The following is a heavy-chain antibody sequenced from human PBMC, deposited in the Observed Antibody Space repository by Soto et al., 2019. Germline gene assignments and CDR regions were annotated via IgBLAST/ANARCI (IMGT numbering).Heavy chain of an antibody. CDR3: VRDWRDGYDHSFNH. J-gene: IGHJ4*02. Sequence: EVQLVESGGGLVQPGGSLRLSCAASGFTFNSYYMSWVRQAPGEGLEWVAIIKPDGSEKYYVDSVEGRFTISRDNARNSLYLQMNSLRAEDTAVYYCVRDWRDGYDHSFNHWGQGTPVTVSS. CDR1: GFTFNSYY. V-gene: IGHV3-7*03. CDR2: IKPDGSEK. D-gene: IGHD5-12*01.